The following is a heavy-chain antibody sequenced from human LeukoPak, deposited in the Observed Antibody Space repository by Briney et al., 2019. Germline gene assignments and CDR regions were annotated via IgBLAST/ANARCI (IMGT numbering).Heavy chain of an antibody. Sequence: PGGSLRLSCAASGFTFNNYWMHWVRQAPGKGLVWVSRIDSDGSNTNYADSVKGRFTVSRDNSKNTLYLQMNSLRAEDTAVYYCAKDILGNDAFDIWGQGTMVTVSS. J-gene: IGHJ3*02. CDR2: IDSDGSNT. V-gene: IGHV3-74*01. D-gene: IGHD7-27*01. CDR3: AKDILGNDAFDI. CDR1: GFTFNNYW.